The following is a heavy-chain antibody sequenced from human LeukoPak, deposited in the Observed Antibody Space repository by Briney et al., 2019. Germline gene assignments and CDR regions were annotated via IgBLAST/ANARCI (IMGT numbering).Heavy chain of an antibody. D-gene: IGHD3-3*01. V-gene: IGHV3-7*01. Sequence: GGSLRLSCAASGFTLSSYWMTWVRQAPGKGLEWVANIKQDGSEKYYVDSVKGRFTISRDNAKNSLYLQMNSLRAEDTAVYYCARGGSPYDFWSGYRFDYWGRGTLVTVSS. CDR2: IKQDGSEK. J-gene: IGHJ4*02. CDR3: ARGGSPYDFWSGYRFDY. CDR1: GFTLSSYW.